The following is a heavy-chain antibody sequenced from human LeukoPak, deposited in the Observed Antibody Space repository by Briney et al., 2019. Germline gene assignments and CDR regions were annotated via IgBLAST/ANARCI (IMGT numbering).Heavy chain of an antibody. CDR2: IYYTGAP. J-gene: IGHJ4*02. Sequence: PSETLSLTRTVSGGSISSHYWTWIRQPPGKGLEWNGYIYYTGAPSYNPSLRSRVTISVDTSKKQFSLKLTSVSAAVTAVYYGAGYGGSGWVIDNWGQGTLVTVSS. CDR3: AGYGGSGWVIDN. V-gene: IGHV4-59*08. CDR1: GGSISSHY. D-gene: IGHD6-19*01.